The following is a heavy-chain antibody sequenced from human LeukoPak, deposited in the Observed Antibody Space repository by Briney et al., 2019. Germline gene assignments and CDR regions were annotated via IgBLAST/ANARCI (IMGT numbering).Heavy chain of an antibody. D-gene: IGHD4-17*01. CDR1: GYTFTGYY. CDR2: INPNSGGT. CDR3: ATSSPTVTGFDY. Sequence: ASVKVSCKASGYTFTGYYMHWVRQAPGQRLEWMGWINPNSGGTNYAQKFQGRVTMTRDTSISTAYMELSRLRSDDTAVYYCATSSPTVTGFDYWGQGTLVTVSS. J-gene: IGHJ4*02. V-gene: IGHV1-2*02.